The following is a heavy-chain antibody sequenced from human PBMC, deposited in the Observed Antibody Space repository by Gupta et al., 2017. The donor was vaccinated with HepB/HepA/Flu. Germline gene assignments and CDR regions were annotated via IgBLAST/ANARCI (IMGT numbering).Heavy chain of an antibody. CDR3: ARAGRVYRYCSSTSCYGYNWFDP. CDR2: INHSGST. Sequence: QVQLQQWGAGLLKPSETLSLTCAVYGGSFSGYYWRWIRQPPGKGLEWIGEINHSGSTNYNPSLKSRVTISVDTSKNQFSLKLSSVTAADTAVYYCARAGRVYRYCSSTSCYGYNWFDPWGQGTLVTVSS. D-gene: IGHD2-2*01. V-gene: IGHV4-34*01. CDR1: GGSFSGYY. J-gene: IGHJ5*02.